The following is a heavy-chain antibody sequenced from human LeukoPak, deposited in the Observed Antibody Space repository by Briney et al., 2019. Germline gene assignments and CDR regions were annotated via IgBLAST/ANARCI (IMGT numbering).Heavy chain of an antibody. D-gene: IGHD2-15*01. Sequence: SVKVSCKAFGGTFSSYAISWVRQAPGQGLEWMGGIIPIFGTANYAQKFQGRVTITADKSTSTAYMELSSLRSEDTAVYYCASLPGPPLLDAFDIWGQGTMVTVSS. CDR1: GGTFSSYA. CDR3: ASLPGPPLLDAFDI. CDR2: IIPIFGTA. J-gene: IGHJ3*02. V-gene: IGHV1-69*06.